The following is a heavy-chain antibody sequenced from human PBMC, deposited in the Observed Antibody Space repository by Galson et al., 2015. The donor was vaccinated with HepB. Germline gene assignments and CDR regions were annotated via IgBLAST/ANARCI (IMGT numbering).Heavy chain of an antibody. CDR2: ISYDGSNK. Sequence: LRLSCAASGFTFSSYAMHWVRQAPGKGLEWVAVISYDGSNKYYADSVKGRFTISRDNSKNTLYLQMNSLRAEDTAVYYCARGGVVVVAASDYWGQGTLVTVSS. D-gene: IGHD2-15*01. J-gene: IGHJ4*02. CDR3: ARGGVVVVAASDY. CDR1: GFTFSSYA. V-gene: IGHV3-30*04.